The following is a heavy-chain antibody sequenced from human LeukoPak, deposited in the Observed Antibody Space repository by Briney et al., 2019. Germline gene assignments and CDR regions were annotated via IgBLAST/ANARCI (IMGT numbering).Heavy chain of an antibody. CDR2: MNPNSGNT. D-gene: IGHD1-1*01. J-gene: IGHJ4*02. Sequence: ASVKVSCKASGYTFTSYDINWVRQATGQGPEWMGWMNPNSGNTGYGEKFQGRVTMTRNTSISTAYMELSSLRSEDTAVYYCASLQLERRKPFDYWGQGTLVTVSS. V-gene: IGHV1-8*01. CDR1: GYTFTSYD. CDR3: ASLQLERRKPFDY.